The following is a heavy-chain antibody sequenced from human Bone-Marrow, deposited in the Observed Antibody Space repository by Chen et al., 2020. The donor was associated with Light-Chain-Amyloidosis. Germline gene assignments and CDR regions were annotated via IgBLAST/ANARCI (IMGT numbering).Heavy chain of an antibody. CDR1: GYTFPNYW. CDR3: ARRRDGYNFDY. J-gene: IGHJ4*02. Sequence: EVQLEQSGPEVKKPGESLKIPCKGSGYTFPNYWIGWVRQKPGKGLERMGVISPDDSDARYSPSFEGQVTISADKSITTAYLQWRSLKASDTAMYYCARRRDGYNFDYWGQGTLVTVSS. V-gene: IGHV5-51*01. CDR2: ISPDDSDA. D-gene: IGHD5-12*01.